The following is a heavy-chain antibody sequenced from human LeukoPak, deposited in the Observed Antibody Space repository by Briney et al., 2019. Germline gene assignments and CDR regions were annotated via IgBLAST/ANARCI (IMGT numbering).Heavy chain of an antibody. CDR3: GRGVQLWPRQYHYYMDV. CDR1: GGTFSSYA. V-gene: IGHV1-69*05. J-gene: IGHJ6*03. CDR2: IIPIFGTA. D-gene: IGHD5-18*01. Sequence: SVKVSCKASGGTFSSYAISWVRQAPGQGLEWMGGIIPIFGTANYAQKFQGRVTITTDESTSTAYMELSSLRSEDTAVYYCGRGVQLWPRQYHYYMDVWGKGTTVTVSS.